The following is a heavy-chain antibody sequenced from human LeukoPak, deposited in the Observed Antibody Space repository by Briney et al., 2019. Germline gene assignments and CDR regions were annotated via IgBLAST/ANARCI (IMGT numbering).Heavy chain of an antibody. D-gene: IGHD3-3*01. V-gene: IGHV4-39*01. CDR2: IYYSGST. CDR3: ARSPYDFWSGLVY. J-gene: IGHJ4*02. Sequence: SETLSLTCTVSGGSISSYYWGWIRQPPGKGLEWIGSIYYSGSTYYNPSLKSRVTISVDTSKNQFSLKLSSVTAADTAVYYCARSPYDFWSGLVYWGQGTLVTVSS. CDR1: GGSISSYY.